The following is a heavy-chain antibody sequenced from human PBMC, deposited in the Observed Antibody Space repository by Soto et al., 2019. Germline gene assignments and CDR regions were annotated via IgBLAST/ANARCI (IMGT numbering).Heavy chain of an antibody. J-gene: IGHJ6*02. D-gene: IGHD3-22*01. CDR3: AREDIVVYRIAYYGIDV. CDR1: GGSFSNYV. CDR2: ITPIFGTT. V-gene: IGHV1-69*01. Sequence: QVHLVQSGAEVKKPGSSVKVSCKASGGSFSNYVVTWVRQAPGQGLEWVGAITPIFGTTNYAQKFYDRVNIPADDDATTAYMERTSLRSDDTAVYYCAREDIVVYRIAYYGIDVWGQGTTVIVSS.